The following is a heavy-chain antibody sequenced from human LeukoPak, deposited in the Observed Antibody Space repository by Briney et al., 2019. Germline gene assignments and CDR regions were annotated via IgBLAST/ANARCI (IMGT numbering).Heavy chain of an antibody. J-gene: IGHJ4*02. Sequence: GGSLRHSCAASGFSVSSNYMSWVRQAPGKGLEWVSTIYSGESAYYADSVKGRFTISRDNSKNALVLQMNSLTAADTVVYYCARDGGSGYCSSSNCYEGFDYWGQGTLVTVSS. CDR3: ARDGGSGYCSSSNCYEGFDY. CDR1: GFSVSSNY. D-gene: IGHD2-2*01. V-gene: IGHV3-66*01. CDR2: IYSGESA.